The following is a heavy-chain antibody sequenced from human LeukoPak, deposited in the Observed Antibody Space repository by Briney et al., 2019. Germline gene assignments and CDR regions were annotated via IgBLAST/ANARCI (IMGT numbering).Heavy chain of an antibody. CDR3: ARITMSRFDP. D-gene: IGHD3-10*02. Sequence: GGSLRLSCVGSGFTFITYGMSWVRQAPGKGLEWVSSLGGGSKGIYYADSVKGRFTISRDNSKSTLYLQMNSLRAEDTAVYYCARITMSRFDPWGQGTLVTVS. J-gene: IGHJ5*02. V-gene: IGHV3-23*01. CDR1: GFTFITYG. CDR2: LGGGSKGI.